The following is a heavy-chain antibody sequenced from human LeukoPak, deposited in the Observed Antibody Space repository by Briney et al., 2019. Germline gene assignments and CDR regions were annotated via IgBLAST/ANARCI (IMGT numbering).Heavy chain of an antibody. D-gene: IGHD6-19*01. Sequence: ASVKVSCKASGYTFSSHDINWVRQATGQGLEWMGWMNPNSGNTGYAQKFQGRVTMTRNTSISTAYMELSSLRSEDTAVYYCAKDHRQYSSLVYYFDYWGQETLVTVSS. V-gene: IGHV1-8*01. J-gene: IGHJ4*02. CDR3: AKDHRQYSSLVYYFDY. CDR1: GYTFSSHD. CDR2: MNPNSGNT.